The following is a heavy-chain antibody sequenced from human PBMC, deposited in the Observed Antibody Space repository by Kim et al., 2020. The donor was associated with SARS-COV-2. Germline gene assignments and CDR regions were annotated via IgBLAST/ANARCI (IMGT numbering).Heavy chain of an antibody. CDR2: ISGSGGTT. CDR1: GFTFSSYA. V-gene: IGHV3-23*01. CDR3: AEGSYGDYDY. D-gene: IGHD4-17*01. J-gene: IGHJ4*02. Sequence: GGSLRLSCAASGFTFSSYAMSWVRQAPGKGLEWVSAISGSGGTTFYADSVKGRFTISRDNTKNTLYLQMNSLRAEDTAVYYCAEGSYGDYDYWGQGTLVTVSS.